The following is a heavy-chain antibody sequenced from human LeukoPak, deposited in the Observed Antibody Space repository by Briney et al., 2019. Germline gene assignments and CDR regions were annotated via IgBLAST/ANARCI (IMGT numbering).Heavy chain of an antibody. Sequence: SQTLSLTCAISGDSVSSNSAAWNWIRQSPSRGLEWLGKTYYRSKWFTDYADSVKGRITINPDTSKNQISLQVNSVTPGDTALYYCVREGPAFDIWGQGTMVTVSS. CDR2: TYYRSKWFT. CDR3: VREGPAFDI. CDR1: GDSVSSNSAA. J-gene: IGHJ3*02. V-gene: IGHV6-1*01.